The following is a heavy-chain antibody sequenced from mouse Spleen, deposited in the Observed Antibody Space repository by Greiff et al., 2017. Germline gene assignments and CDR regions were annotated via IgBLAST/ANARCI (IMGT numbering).Heavy chain of an antibody. V-gene: IGHV1-39*01. D-gene: IGHD2-4*01. CDR1: GYSFTDYN. J-gene: IGHJ4*01. CDR3: ARYDYDEAYYYAMDY. Sequence: VQLKESGPELVKPGASVKISCKASGYSFTDYNMNWVKQSNGKSLEWIGVINPNYGTTSYNQKFKGKATLTVDQSSSTAYMQLNSLTSEDSAVYYCARYDYDEAYYYAMDYWGQGTSVTVSS. CDR2: INPNYGTT.